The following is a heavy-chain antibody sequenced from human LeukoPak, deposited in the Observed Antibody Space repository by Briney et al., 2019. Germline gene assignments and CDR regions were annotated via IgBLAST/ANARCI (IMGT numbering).Heavy chain of an antibody. CDR1: GYTFSAHY. V-gene: IGHV1-2*02. CDR2: IDPASGGT. D-gene: IGHD2-2*02. Sequence: ASVRVSCKTSGYTFSAHYLHWVRQAPGQRPEWVGGIDPASGGTHYAQKFQGRVTVTRDTSTTTVDMELSGLRSDDTAVYYCARVPGPYTTSRFGFWGQGTLVTVSS. CDR3: ARVPGPYTTSRFGF. J-gene: IGHJ4*02.